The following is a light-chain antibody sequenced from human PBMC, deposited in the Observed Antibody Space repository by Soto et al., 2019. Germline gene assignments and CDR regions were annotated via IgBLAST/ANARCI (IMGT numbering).Light chain of an antibody. CDR3: QQRSNWPPIT. Sequence: EIVLTQSPATLSLSPGERATLSCRASQSVSSYLAWYQQKPGQAPRLLIYDASNRATGIPARFSGSGSGTDSPLTISSLEPEDFAVYCCQQRSNWPPITFGQGTRLEIK. CDR1: QSVSSY. CDR2: DAS. V-gene: IGKV3-11*01. J-gene: IGKJ5*01.